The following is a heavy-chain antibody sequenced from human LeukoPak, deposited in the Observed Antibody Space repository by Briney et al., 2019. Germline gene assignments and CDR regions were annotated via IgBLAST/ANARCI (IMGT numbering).Heavy chain of an antibody. CDR1: GGSINSYY. Sequence: SETLSLTCTVSGGSINSYYWSWIRQPAGKGLEWIGRIYNNENTNYNPSLKSQVTMSVDTSKNQFSLKLSSVTAADTAVYYCATVSAFFYDSGSYYTFDYWGQGTLVTVSS. V-gene: IGHV4-4*07. J-gene: IGHJ4*02. CDR2: IYNNENT. CDR3: ATVSAFFYDSGSYYTFDY. D-gene: IGHD3-10*01.